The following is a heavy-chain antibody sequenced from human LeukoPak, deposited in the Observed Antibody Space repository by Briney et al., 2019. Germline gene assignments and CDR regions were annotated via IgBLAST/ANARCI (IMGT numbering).Heavy chain of an antibody. CDR1: GGSISSGDYY. Sequence: SETLSLTCTVSGGSISSGDYYWSWIRQPPGKGLEWIGYIYYSGSTYYNPSLKSRVTISVDTSKNQFSLKLSSVTAADTAVYYCARRSAVSGVDWFDPWGQGTLVTVSS. CDR3: ARRSAVSGVDWFDP. J-gene: IGHJ5*02. CDR2: IYYSGST. D-gene: IGHD3-3*01. V-gene: IGHV4-30-4*01.